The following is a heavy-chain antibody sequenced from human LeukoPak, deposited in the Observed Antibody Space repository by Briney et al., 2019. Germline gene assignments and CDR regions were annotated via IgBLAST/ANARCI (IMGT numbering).Heavy chain of an antibody. Sequence: NPSETLSLTCTVSGGSISSGGYYWSWIRQHPGKGLEWIGYIYYSGSTYYNPSLKSRVTISVDTSKNQFSLKLSSVTAADTAVYYCARGGYGDYNLYYYGMDVWGQGTTVTVSS. J-gene: IGHJ6*02. CDR2: IYYSGST. V-gene: IGHV4-31*03. D-gene: IGHD4-17*01. CDR3: ARGGYGDYNLYYYGMDV. CDR1: GGSISSGGYY.